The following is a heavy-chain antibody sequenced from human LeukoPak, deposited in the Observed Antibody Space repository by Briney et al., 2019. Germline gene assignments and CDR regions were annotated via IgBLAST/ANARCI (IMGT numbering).Heavy chain of an antibody. CDR3: AKKYNTGLDP. J-gene: IGHJ5*02. D-gene: IGHD1-14*01. Sequence: PGGSLRLSCAASEFSVGSNYTTWVRQAPGKGLEWVSLIYSGGSTYYADSVKGRFTISRDNSKNTLYLQMNSLRAEDTAVYYCAKKYNTGLDPWGQGTLVTVSS. CDR1: EFSVGSNY. CDR2: IYSGGST. V-gene: IGHV3-53*01.